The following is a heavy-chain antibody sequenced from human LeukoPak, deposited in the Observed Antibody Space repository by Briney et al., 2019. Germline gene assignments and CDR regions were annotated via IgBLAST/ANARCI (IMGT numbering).Heavy chain of an antibody. D-gene: IGHD6-19*01. J-gene: IGHJ3*02. CDR2: IIPIYGTA. Sequence: GASVKVSFKASGGTFSSYAISWVRQAPGQGLEWVGGIIPIYGTANYAQKFQGRVTITADESTSTAYMELSSLRSEDTAVYYCASSSGWYRFAFDIWGQGTMVTVSS. V-gene: IGHV1-69*13. CDR3: ASSSGWYRFAFDI. CDR1: GGTFSSYA.